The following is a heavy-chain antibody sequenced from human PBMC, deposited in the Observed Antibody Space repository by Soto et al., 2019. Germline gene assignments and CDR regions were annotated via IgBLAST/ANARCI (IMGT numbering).Heavy chain of an antibody. CDR2: ISCDNGNT. V-gene: IGHV1-3*01. D-gene: IGHD6-19*01. CDR1: GYNFIANA. CDR3: ARDDVGSAWPY. Sequence: QVKLVQSGADVKKPGASVKVSCKTSGYNFIANAVHWVRQAPGQGLEWMGWISCDNGNTKYSRKMQGRLTISRDKSASTVYMELSGLTTEDTAVYFCARDDVGSAWPYWGQGTLVSVSS. J-gene: IGHJ4*02.